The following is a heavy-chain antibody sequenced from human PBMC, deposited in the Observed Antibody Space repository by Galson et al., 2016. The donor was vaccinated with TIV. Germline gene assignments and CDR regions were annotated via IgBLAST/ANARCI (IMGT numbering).Heavy chain of an antibody. Sequence: SCKASGYSFTSYSISWVRQAPGQGLEWMGQIIPVFPTPNYAQKFQGRVTISADVSTSTTYMELTSLRSEDTAIYYCASRYTTGSYYFDYWGQGTLVTVSS. V-gene: IGHV1-69*01. CDR3: ASRYTTGSYYFDY. CDR2: IIPVFPTP. D-gene: IGHD2-8*02. CDR1: GYSFTSYS. J-gene: IGHJ4*02.